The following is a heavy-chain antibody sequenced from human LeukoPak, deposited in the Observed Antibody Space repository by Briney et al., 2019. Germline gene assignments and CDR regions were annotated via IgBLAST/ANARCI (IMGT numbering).Heavy chain of an antibody. D-gene: IGHD2-15*01. CDR3: ARDSGTHGGFDY. J-gene: IGHJ4*02. CDR1: GFTFSSYG. CDR2: IWYDGSNK. V-gene: IGHV3-33*01. Sequence: PGGSLRLSCAASGFTFSSYGMHWVRQAPGKGLEWVAVIWYDGSNKYYADSVKGRFTISRDNSKNTLYLQMNSLRAEDTAVYYCARDSGTHGGFDYWGQGTLVTVSS.